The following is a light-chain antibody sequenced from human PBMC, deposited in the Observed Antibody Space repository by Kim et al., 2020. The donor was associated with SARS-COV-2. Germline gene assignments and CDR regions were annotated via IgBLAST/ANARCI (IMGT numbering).Light chain of an antibody. CDR3: QQYNNWPIT. CDR1: QSIGSN. V-gene: IGKV3-15*01. CDR2: RAS. Sequence: IIMTQSPATLSVSPGESATLSCRASQSIGSNLAWYQQKPGQAPRLLMSRASTRATGIPARFSGSGSGAEFTLTIGSLQSEDFAVYYCQQYNNWPITFGQGTRLEIK. J-gene: IGKJ5*01.